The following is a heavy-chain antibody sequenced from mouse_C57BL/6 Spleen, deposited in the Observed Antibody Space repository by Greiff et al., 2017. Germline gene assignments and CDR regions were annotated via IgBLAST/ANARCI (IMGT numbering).Heavy chain of an antibody. CDR1: GYTFTSYW. CDR2: IDPSDGYT. J-gene: IGHJ4*01. V-gene: IGHV1-50*01. Sequence: QVQLQQPGAELVKPGASVKLSCKASGYTFTSYWMKWVKQRPGEGLEWIGEIDPSDGYTNYNQKFKGKATLTVDTTSSTAYMQLSSLTSEDSAVYYCARRGYSDYDCAVGDWGQGTSGTVS. D-gene: IGHD2-13*01. CDR3: ARRGYSDYDCAVGD.